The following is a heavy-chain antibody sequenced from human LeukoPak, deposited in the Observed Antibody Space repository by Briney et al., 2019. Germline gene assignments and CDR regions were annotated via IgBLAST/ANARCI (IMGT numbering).Heavy chain of an antibody. CDR1: GCTFGSYA. D-gene: IGHD2-21*01. J-gene: IGHJ4*02. V-gene: IGHV3-9*01. CDR3: AKAPVTTCRGAYCYPFDY. Sequence: PGGSLRLSCAASGCTFGSYAMHWVRQAPGKGLEWVSGSSWNSGSIGYADSVKGRFTISRDNAKNSLYLQMNRLRPEDAAVYYCAKAPVTTCRGAYCYPFDYWGQGTLVTVSS. CDR2: SSWNSGSI.